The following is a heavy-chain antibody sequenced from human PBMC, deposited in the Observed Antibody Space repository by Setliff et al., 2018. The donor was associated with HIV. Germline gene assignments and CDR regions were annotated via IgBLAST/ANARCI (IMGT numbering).Heavy chain of an antibody. CDR1: GFSFRSYY. Sequence: SLKISCAGSGFSFRSYYMHWVRQAPGKGLEWVSGIHWNGGVMGYVDSTRGRFTISRDNVRNSLYLQMDSLTIDDTALYYCVKDDSATVRYYFYMDVWGKGTTVTVSS. CDR2: IHWNGGVM. J-gene: IGHJ6*03. D-gene: IGHD3-3*01. V-gene: IGHV3-9*01. CDR3: VKDDSATVRYYFYMDV.